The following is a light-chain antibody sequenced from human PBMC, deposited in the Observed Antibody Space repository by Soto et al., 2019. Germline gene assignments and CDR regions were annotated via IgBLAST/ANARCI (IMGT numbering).Light chain of an antibody. V-gene: IGKV1-5*03. CDR2: KTS. Sequence: DIQMTQSPSTLSASVGDRVTITCRASQSISSWLAWYQQKPGKAPKLLIYKTSNLESGVPSRFSGSGSGTEFTLTISSLQPDDFATYYCQQYNSYWTFGQGTMVDIK. J-gene: IGKJ1*01. CDR3: QQYNSYWT. CDR1: QSISSW.